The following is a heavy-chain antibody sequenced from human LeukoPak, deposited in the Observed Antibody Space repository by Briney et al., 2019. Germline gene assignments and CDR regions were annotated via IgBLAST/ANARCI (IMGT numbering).Heavy chain of an antibody. Sequence: SETLSLTCAVYGESFGGYYWSWVRQPLGKGLEWIGEINHSGSTNYNPSLKSRATISVDTSKNQFSLKLSSVTAAGTAVYYCARRRYYGSGPHYFDYWGQGTLVTVSS. CDR3: ARRRYYGSGPHYFDY. CDR1: GESFGGYY. V-gene: IGHV4-34*01. CDR2: INHSGST. D-gene: IGHD3-10*01. J-gene: IGHJ4*02.